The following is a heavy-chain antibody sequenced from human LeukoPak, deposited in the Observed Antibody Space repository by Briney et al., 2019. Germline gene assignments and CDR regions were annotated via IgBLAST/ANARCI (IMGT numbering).Heavy chain of an antibody. CDR2: IYHSGST. CDR3: VRGGGSEVCDY. J-gene: IGHJ4*02. Sequence: PSETLSLTCTVSGGSMTKYYWNWIRQPPGKGLEWIGYIYHSGSTYYNPSLKSRVTISVDRSKNQFSLKLSSVTAADTAVYYCVRGGGSEVCDYRGQGTLVTVSS. D-gene: IGHD5-12*01. V-gene: IGHV4-59*12. CDR1: GGSMTKYY.